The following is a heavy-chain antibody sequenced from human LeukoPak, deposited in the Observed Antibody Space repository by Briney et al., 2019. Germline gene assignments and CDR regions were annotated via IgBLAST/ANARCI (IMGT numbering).Heavy chain of an antibody. CDR3: TTEYRDSSGWYGAFDI. V-gene: IGHV3-15*01. J-gene: IGHJ3*02. Sequence: GGSLRLSCAASGFISTNAWMSWVRQAPGKGLEWVGRIKSKTDGGATDFAAPVKGRFTISRDDSKNTLYLQMNSLKFEDTAVYYCTTEYRDSSGWYGAFDIWGQGTMVTVSS. D-gene: IGHD6-19*01. CDR1: GFISTNAW. CDR2: IKSKTDGGAT.